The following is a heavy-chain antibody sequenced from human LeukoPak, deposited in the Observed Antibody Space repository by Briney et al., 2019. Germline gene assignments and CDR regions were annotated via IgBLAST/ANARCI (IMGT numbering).Heavy chain of an antibody. J-gene: IGHJ6*03. D-gene: IGHD6-25*01. CDR1: NGSLSSYY. V-gene: IGHV4-59*01. CDR2: IYSSGYT. CDR3: ARNERRAQKDTYYYDFDYMDV. Sequence: PSETVSVTCTVSNGSLSSYYWSWMRQPPGKGLEWIGRIYSSGYTNYNPSLKIRVTISVDTSKNQFSLKLSSATAANTAVYYCARNERRAQKDTYYYDFDYMDVWGKGTTVTVSS.